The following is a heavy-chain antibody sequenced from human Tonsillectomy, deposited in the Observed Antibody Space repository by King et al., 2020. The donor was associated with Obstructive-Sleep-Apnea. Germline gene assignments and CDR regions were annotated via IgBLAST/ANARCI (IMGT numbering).Heavy chain of an antibody. CDR2: ISWNSGSI. V-gene: IGHV3-9*01. CDR1: GFTFDDYA. J-gene: IGHJ4*02. Sequence: VQLVESGGGVVQPGRSLRLSCAASGFTFDDYAMHWVRQAPGKGLEWVSGISWNSGSIGYADSVKGRFTISRDNAKNSLYLQMNSLRAEDTALYYCAKGNYGDYESSFDYWGQGTLVTVSS. CDR3: AKGNYGDYESSFDY. D-gene: IGHD4-17*01.